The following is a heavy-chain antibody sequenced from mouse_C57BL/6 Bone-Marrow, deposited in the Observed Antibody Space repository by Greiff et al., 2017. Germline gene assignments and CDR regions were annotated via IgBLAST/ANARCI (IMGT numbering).Heavy chain of an antibody. V-gene: IGHV14-4*01. CDR3: TTHSGPFAY. CDR2: IDPENGDT. J-gene: IGHJ3*01. CDR1: GFNIKDDY. Sequence: EVQLVESGAELVRPGASVKLSCTASGFNIKDDYMHWVKQRPEQGLEWIGWIDPENGDTEYASKFQGKATITADTSSNTAYLQLSSLTSEDTAVYYCTTHSGPFAYWGQGTLVTVSA. D-gene: IGHD3-2*02.